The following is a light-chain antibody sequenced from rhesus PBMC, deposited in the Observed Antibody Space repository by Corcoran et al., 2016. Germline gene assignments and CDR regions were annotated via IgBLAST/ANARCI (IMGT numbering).Light chain of an antibody. CDR3: QQYNNSPLT. V-gene: IGKV1-66*01. Sequence: DIQMTQSPSSLSASVGDRVTITCRASQGINNYLSWSRQKPGKAPKPLINYASSLEKGVTARFSVSRSGIDYTLTISRLQPEEIAQYYCQQYNNSPLTFGGGTKVEIK. CDR1: QGINNY. CDR2: YAS. J-gene: IGKJ4*01.